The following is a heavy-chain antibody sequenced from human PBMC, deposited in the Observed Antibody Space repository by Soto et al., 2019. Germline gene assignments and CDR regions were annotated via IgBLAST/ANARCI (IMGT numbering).Heavy chain of an antibody. Sequence: GASVKVCCKASGYTFTGYYMHWVRQAPGQGLEWMGWINPNSGGTNYAQKFQGRVTMTGDTSISTAYMELSRLRSDDTAVYYCARQPDNWFDPWGHGTLVTVSS. CDR3: ARQPDNWFDP. V-gene: IGHV1-2*02. CDR1: GYTFTGYY. J-gene: IGHJ5*02. CDR2: INPNSGGT.